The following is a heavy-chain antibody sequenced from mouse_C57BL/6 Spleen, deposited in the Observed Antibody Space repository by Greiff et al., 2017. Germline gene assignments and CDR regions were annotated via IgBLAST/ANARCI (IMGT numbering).Heavy chain of an antibody. CDR1: GFTFSSYA. V-gene: IGHV5-4*01. J-gene: IGHJ4*01. CDR3: ARDKEGYDPYYAMDY. CDR2: ISDGGSYT. D-gene: IGHD2-3*01. Sequence: EVQLVESGGGLVKPGGSLKLSCAASGFTFSSYAMSWVRQTPEKRLEWVATISDGGSYTYYPDNVKGRFTISRDNAKNNLYLQMSHLKSEDTAMYYCARDKEGYDPYYAMDYWGQGTSVTVSS.